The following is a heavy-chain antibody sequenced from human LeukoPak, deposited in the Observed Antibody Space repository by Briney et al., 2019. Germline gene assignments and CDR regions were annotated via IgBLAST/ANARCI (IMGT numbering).Heavy chain of an antibody. D-gene: IGHD6-13*01. CDR1: VGSISSSNW. CDR2: IYHSGST. CDR3: ASTRYGSSWYVDY. V-gene: IGHV4-4*02. J-gene: IGHJ4*02. Sequence: SETLSLTCADSVGSISSSNWWGWVRQPPGKGLEWIGEIYHSGSTNYNPSLKSRVTISVDKSKNQFSLKLSSVTAADTAVYYCASTRYGSSWYVDYWGQGTLVTVSS.